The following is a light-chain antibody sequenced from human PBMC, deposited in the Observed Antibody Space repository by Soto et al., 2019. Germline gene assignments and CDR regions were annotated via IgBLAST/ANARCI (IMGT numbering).Light chain of an antibody. CDR2: DAS. CDR1: QSVNTY. Sequence: EIVLTQSPATLSLSPGERATLSCRASQSVNTYLAWYQQKPSQAPRLLIYDASNRATGIPARFSGSGSGTDFTLTISSLEPEDFAVYYCQQRSSWRTFGQGTKVEIK. V-gene: IGKV3-11*01. CDR3: QQRSSWRT. J-gene: IGKJ1*01.